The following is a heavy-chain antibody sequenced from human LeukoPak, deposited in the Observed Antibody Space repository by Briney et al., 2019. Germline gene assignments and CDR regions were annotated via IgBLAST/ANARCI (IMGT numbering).Heavy chain of an antibody. V-gene: IGHV3-48*01. CDR1: GFTFSSFS. J-gene: IGHJ6*01. CDR2: ISSSSSII. CDR3: ARPHPGYGEHYYFYAMDV. D-gene: IGHD4-17*01. Sequence: GGSLRLSCAASGFTFSSFSMNWVPQAPGKGLEWGSYISSSSSIIYYADYVKGRFTTAGDTAKNSLELQMRSLKAEDMAAYCVARPHPGYGEHYYFYAMDVWGQGPTVTVSS.